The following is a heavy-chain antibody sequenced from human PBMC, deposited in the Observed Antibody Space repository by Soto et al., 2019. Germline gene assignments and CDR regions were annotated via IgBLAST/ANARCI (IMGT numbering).Heavy chain of an antibody. CDR2: IYYSGNT. CDR3: ATYYGILTGFDYMDV. CDR1: GGSISSYY. Sequence: QVQLQESGPGLVKPSETLSLTCTVSGGSISSYYWSWIRQPPGKGLEWIGYIYYSGNTNYNPSLKSRVTMSVDTSKNQFSLKLSSVTAADTAVYYCATYYGILTGFDYMDVWGKGTTVTVSS. D-gene: IGHD3-9*01. J-gene: IGHJ6*03. V-gene: IGHV4-59*08.